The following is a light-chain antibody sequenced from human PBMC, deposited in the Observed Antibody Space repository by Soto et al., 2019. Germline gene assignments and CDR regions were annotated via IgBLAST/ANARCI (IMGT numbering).Light chain of an antibody. V-gene: IGKV1-5*03. Sequence: DIQMTQSPSTLSASVGDRVTITCRASQYISSWLAWYQQKPGKAPKLLIYKASSLESGVPSRFSGSGSGTEFTTPISSLQPDDFATYYCQQYNSQRTFGQGTKVEIK. CDR1: QYISSW. CDR2: KAS. CDR3: QQYNSQRT. J-gene: IGKJ1*01.